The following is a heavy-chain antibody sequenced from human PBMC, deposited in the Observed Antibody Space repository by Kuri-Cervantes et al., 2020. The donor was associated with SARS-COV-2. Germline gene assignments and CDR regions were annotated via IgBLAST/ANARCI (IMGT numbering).Heavy chain of an antibody. V-gene: IGHV4-59*11. CDR1: GGSISSHY. Sequence: GSLRLSCTVSGGSISSHYWSWIRQPPGKGLEWIGYIYYSGSTNYNPSLKSRVTISVDTSKNQLSLKLSSVTAADTAVYYCARQTYYYDSSGYYDGYYYYMDVWGKGTTVTVSS. D-gene: IGHD3-22*01. J-gene: IGHJ6*03. CDR2: IYYSGST. CDR3: ARQTYYYDSSGYYDGYYYYMDV.